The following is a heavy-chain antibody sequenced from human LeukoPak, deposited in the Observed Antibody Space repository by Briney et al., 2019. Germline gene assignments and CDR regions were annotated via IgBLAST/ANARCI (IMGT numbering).Heavy chain of an antibody. Sequence: SQTLSLTCTVSGGSISSYYWSWIRQPPGKGLEWIGYIYYSGSTNYNPSLKSRVTISVDTSKNQFSLKLSSVTAADTAVYYCARHQGIAVAGVLDYWGQGTLVTVSS. CDR1: GGSISSYY. D-gene: IGHD6-19*01. CDR2: IYYSGST. V-gene: IGHV4-59*08. J-gene: IGHJ4*02. CDR3: ARHQGIAVAGVLDY.